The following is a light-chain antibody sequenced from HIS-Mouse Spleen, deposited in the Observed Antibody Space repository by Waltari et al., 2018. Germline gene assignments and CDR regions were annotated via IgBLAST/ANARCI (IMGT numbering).Light chain of an antibody. J-gene: IGLJ3*02. V-gene: IGLV2-14*03. CDR3: SSYTSSSTWV. CDR2: DVS. Sequence: QSALTQPASVSGSPGQSITISCTGTSRDVGGYTYVSWYQQHPGKAPKRMIYDVSNRPSGVSNRFSGSKSGNTASLTISGLQAEDEADYYCSSYTSSSTWVFGGGTKLTVL. CDR1: SRDVGGYTY.